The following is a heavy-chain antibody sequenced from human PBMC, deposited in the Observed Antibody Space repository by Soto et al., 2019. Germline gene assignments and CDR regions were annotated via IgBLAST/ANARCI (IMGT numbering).Heavy chain of an antibody. J-gene: IGHJ3*02. CDR2: ITADGGT. V-gene: IGHV3-23*01. Sequence: EVQVLESGGGLVQPGGPLRLSCEGSGFTVSSHAMTWIRQAPGKGPEWVSTITADGGTYYADSVKGRFAMSRDTSESTLYIQMNSLGAEDTAAYYCAPHVSCSGGSCQYDAFAIRGQGTMVTVSS. CDR1: GFTVSSHA. D-gene: IGHD2-15*01. CDR3: APHVSCSGGSCQYDAFAI.